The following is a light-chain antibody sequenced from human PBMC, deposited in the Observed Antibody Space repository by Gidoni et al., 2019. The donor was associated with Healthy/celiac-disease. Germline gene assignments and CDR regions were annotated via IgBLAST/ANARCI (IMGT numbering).Light chain of an antibody. CDR2: WAS. CDR3: QQYYSTPYT. Sequence: DIVMTQSPDSLAVSLGERATINCKSSQSVLYSSNNKNYLAWYQQKPGQPPKLLIYWASNRESGVPDRFSGNRSGTDFTLTISSLQAEDVAVYYCQQYYSTPYTFGQGTKLEIK. V-gene: IGKV4-1*01. J-gene: IGKJ2*01. CDR1: QSVLYSSNNKNY.